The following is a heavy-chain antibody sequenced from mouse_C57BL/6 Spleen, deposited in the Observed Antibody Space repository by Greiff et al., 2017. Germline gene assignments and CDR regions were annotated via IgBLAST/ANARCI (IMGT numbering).Heavy chain of an antibody. J-gene: IGHJ2*01. D-gene: IGHD6-1*01. CDR2: IYPGDGDT. CDR3: ARGSAYFDY. CDR1: GYAFSSSW. V-gene: IGHV1-82*01. Sequence: VQLQQSGPELVKPGASVKISCKASGYAFSSSWMNWVKQRPGKGLEWIGRIYPGDGDTNYNGKFKGKATLTADKSSSTAYMQLSSLTSEDSAVYFCARGSAYFDYWGQGTTLTVSS.